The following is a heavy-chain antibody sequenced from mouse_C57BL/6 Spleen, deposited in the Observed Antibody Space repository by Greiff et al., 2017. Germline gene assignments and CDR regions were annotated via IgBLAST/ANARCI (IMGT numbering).Heavy chain of an antibody. CDR1: GFSLTSYA. Sequence: QVQLQQSGPGLVAPSQSLSITCTVSGFSLTSYAISWVRQPPGKGLEWLGVIWTGGGTHYNSALRSRLSISKDNSKSQVFVKMNSLQTDDTARYYCARYYGSSFYYFDYWGQGTTLTVSS. J-gene: IGHJ2*01. V-gene: IGHV2-9-1*01. D-gene: IGHD1-1*01. CDR3: ARYYGSSFYYFDY. CDR2: IWTGGGT.